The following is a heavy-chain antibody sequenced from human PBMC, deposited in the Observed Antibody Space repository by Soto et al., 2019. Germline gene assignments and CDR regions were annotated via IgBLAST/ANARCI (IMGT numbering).Heavy chain of an antibody. Sequence: SETLSLTCAVSGGSISSGGYSWSWIRQPPGKGLEWIGYIYHSGSTYYNPSLKSRVTISVDRSKNQFSLKLSSVTAADTAVYYCARGLSYCSGGSCYPDYYYYYGMDVWGQGTTVTVS. V-gene: IGHV4-30-2*01. CDR1: GGSISSGGYS. D-gene: IGHD2-15*01. CDR3: ARGLSYCSGGSCYPDYYYYYGMDV. J-gene: IGHJ6*02. CDR2: IYHSGST.